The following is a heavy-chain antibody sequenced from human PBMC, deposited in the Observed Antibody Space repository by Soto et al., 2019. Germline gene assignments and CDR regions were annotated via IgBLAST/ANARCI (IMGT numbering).Heavy chain of an antibody. J-gene: IGHJ6*02. CDR1: GGTFSSYA. Sequence: GASVKVSCKASGGTFSSYAISWVRQAPGQALEWMGGIIPIFGTANYAQKFQGRVTITADESTSTAYMELSSLRSEDTAVYYCARWVVVVRTNYYYGMDVWGQGTTVTVSS. V-gene: IGHV1-69*13. D-gene: IGHD3-22*01. CDR3: ARWVVVVRTNYYYGMDV. CDR2: IIPIFGTA.